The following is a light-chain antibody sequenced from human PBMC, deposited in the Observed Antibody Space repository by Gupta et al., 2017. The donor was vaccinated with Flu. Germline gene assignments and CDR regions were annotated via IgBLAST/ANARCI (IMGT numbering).Light chain of an antibody. J-gene: IGLJ2*01. CDR2: SNN. V-gene: IGLV1-44*01. CDR3: ATLDDSLSGPV. Sequence: QSVLTQPPSASGTPGQRVTLSCSGSSSNIGTNSVNWYQQFPRTAPRLLIYSNNRRPSGVPDRFSGSKSGTSASLAISGLQSEDEAAYYCATLDDSLSGPVFGGGTRVTVL. CDR1: SSNIGTNS.